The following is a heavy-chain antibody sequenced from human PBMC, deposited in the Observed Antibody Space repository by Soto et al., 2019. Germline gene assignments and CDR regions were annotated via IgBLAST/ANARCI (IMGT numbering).Heavy chain of an antibody. J-gene: IGHJ4*02. CDR2: IYYSGSP. V-gene: IGHV4-39*01. Sequence: SDNPFLTCTLSLGSINSSRHYWRWTRQATMQGLDWIGTIYYSGSPYYSPSLKRRVPISVDSSKNQFSLTLSSVTAADTAVYYCASNCDSRGYDHPRLCHYDYSGQRCRLAVSS. D-gene: IGHD3-22*01. CDR1: LGSINSSRHY. CDR3: ASNCDSRGYDHPRLCHYDY.